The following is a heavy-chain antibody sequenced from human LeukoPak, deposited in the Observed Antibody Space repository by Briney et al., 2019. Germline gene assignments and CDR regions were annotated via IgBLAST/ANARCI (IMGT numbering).Heavy chain of an antibody. V-gene: IGHV3-11*01. D-gene: IGHD2-8*01. Sequence: PGGSLRLSCVASGFTFSDYYMTWLRQAPGKGLEWLSYISNSGSTVFYADSVKGRFTVSRDNAERSLYLQIESLRDDDTAVYHCALGTINKDFYFGMDVWGQGTTVTVSS. CDR3: ALGTINKDFYFGMDV. CDR1: GFTFSDYY. CDR2: ISNSGSTV. J-gene: IGHJ6*02.